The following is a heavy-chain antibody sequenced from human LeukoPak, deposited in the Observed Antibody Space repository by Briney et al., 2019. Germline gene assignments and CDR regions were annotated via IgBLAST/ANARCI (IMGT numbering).Heavy chain of an antibody. CDR1: GSTFNTYG. CDR3: AKDVWGMDDHNWFDP. D-gene: IGHD2-8*01. J-gene: IGHJ5*02. V-gene: IGHV3-23*01. CDR2: ISGSGGAT. Sequence: QSGGSLRLSCAASGSTFNTYGMSWVRQAPGKGLEWVSGISGSGGATYYADSVKGRFTISRDNSKNTLYLQMNSLRAEDTAVYYCAKDVWGMDDHNWFDPWGQGTLVTVSS.